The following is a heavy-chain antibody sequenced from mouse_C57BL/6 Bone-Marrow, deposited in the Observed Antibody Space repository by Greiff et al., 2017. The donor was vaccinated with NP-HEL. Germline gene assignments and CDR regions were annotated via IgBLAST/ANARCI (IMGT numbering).Heavy chain of an antibody. D-gene: IGHD2-4*01. J-gene: IGHJ3*01. V-gene: IGHV5-15*01. CDR2: ISNLAYSI. CDR1: GFTFSDYG. CDR3: ARRGDYGFAY. Sequence: EVQGVESGGGLVQPGGSLKLSCAASGFTFSDYGMAWVRQAPRKGPEWVAFISNLAYSIYYADTVTGRFTISRENAKNTLYLEMSSLRSEDTAMYYCARRGDYGFAYWGQGTLVTVSA.